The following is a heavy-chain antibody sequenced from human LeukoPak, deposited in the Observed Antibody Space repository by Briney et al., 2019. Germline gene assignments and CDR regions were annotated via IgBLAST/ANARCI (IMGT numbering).Heavy chain of an antibody. V-gene: IGHV1-2*02. CDR2: INPNSGGT. D-gene: IGHD3-3*02. CDR3: ARGDCPSISCPFDP. CDR1: GGTFSSYA. Sequence: ASVKVSCKASGGTFSSYAISWVRQAPGQGFEWMGWINPNSGGTKYAQKFQGRVTMTRDSSITTAYMELNRLTSDDTAVYFCARGDCPSISCPFDPWGQGTVVTVSS. J-gene: IGHJ5*02.